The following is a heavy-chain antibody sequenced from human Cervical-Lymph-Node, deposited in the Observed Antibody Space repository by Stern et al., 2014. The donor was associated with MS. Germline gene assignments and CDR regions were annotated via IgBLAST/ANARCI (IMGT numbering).Heavy chain of an antibody. V-gene: IGHV3-15*01. J-gene: IGHJ6*02. CDR2: IKSKTDGGTT. CDR3: TTREDYYYGMDV. CDR1: GFTFSNAW. Sequence: EDQLVESGGGLVKPGGSLRLSCAASGFTFSNAWMSWVRQAPGKGLEWVGRIKSKTDGGTTDYAAPVKGRFTISRDDSKNTLYLQMNSLKTEDTAVYYCTTREDYYYGMDVWGQGTTVTVSS.